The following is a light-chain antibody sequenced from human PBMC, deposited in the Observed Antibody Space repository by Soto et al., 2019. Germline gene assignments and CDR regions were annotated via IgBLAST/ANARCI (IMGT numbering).Light chain of an antibody. Sequence: EIVLTQSPATLSLSPGDSATLSCTASQDIRIFLAWYQQKPGQAPRLLIYNASQRATGIPARFTGSGSGTDFTLTIRSLGPEDFAVYYCQRRYNWPPLTFGGGTKVDIK. J-gene: IGKJ4*01. V-gene: IGKV3-11*01. CDR1: QDIRIF. CDR2: NAS. CDR3: QRRYNWPPLT.